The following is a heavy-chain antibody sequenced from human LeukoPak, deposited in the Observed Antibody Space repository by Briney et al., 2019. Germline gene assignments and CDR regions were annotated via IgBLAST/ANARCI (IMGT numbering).Heavy chain of an antibody. CDR1: GGSISSGSYY. Sequence: PSQTLSLTCTVSGGSISSGSYYWSWIRQPAGKGLEWIVRIYTGGNTNYNPSLKSRVTISVDTSKNQFSLKLSSVTAADTAVYYCARDHYSVWWFDPWGHGTLVTVSS. CDR3: ARDHYSVWWFDP. D-gene: IGHD2-15*01. V-gene: IGHV4-61*02. J-gene: IGHJ5*02. CDR2: IYTGGNT.